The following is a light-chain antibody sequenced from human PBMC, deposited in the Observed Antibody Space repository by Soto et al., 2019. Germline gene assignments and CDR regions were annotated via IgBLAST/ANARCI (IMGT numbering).Light chain of an antibody. CDR1: SSDVGAYNF. Sequence: QSVLTQPASVSGSPGQSITISCTGSSSDVGAYNFVSWYQHHPGRAPKLILYEVTTRPSGVSSRFSGSKSGNTASLTISGRQADDEATYYCSSYTSTNTPYVFGTGTKV. CDR2: EVT. V-gene: IGLV2-14*01. CDR3: SSYTSTNTPYV. J-gene: IGLJ1*01.